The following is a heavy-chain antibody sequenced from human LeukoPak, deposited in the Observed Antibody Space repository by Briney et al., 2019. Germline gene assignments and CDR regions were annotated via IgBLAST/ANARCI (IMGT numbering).Heavy chain of an antibody. V-gene: IGHV3-74*01. J-gene: IGHJ5*02. CDR1: GFTFSTYW. CDR2: INSDGSST. CDR3: ARSRQPYYYGSGGSWFDP. D-gene: IGHD3-10*01. Sequence: GSLRLSCAASGFTFSTYWMHWVRQAPGKGLVWVSRINSDGSSTTYADSVKGRFTIPRDNAKNTLYLQMNSLRAEDTAVYYCARSRQPYYYGSGGSWFDPWGQGTLVTVSS.